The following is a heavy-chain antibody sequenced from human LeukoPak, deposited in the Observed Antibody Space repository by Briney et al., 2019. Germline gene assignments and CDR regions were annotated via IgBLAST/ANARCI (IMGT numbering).Heavy chain of an antibody. CDR1: GGSISSSSYY. D-gene: IGHD2-8*01. Sequence: PSETLSLTCTVSGGSISSSSYYWGWIRQPPGKGLEWIGSIYYSGSTYYNPSLKSRVTISVDTSKNQFSLKLSSVTAADTAVYYCASGGRDIVLMVYATKRGAFDIWGQGTMVTVSS. J-gene: IGHJ3*02. V-gene: IGHV4-39*01. CDR3: ASGGRDIVLMVYATKRGAFDI. CDR2: IYYSGST.